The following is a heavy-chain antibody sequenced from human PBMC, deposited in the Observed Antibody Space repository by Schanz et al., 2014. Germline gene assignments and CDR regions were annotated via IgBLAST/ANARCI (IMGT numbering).Heavy chain of an antibody. CDR2: IDGRGITT. D-gene: IGHD7-27*01. J-gene: IGHJ3*02. V-gene: IGHV3-21*04. Sequence: EVQLVESGGGLVKPGGSLRLSCAASGFTFSNYGMHWVRQAPGKGLEWVAIIDGRGITTFYADSVKGRFTISRDNAKNSLYLEMTSLRGEDTAVYYCARENLNWEAFDIWGQGTVVTVSS. CDR3: ARENLNWEAFDI. CDR1: GFTFSNYG.